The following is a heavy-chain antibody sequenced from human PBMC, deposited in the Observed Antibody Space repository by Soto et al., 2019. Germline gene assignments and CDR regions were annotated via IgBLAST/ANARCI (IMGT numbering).Heavy chain of an antibody. Sequence: QVQLVEYGGGVVQPGRSLRLTCAASGFTLSSYAMHWVRQAPGKGLEWVAVISYDGSNKYYADSVKGRFTISRDNSKNPLYLQMNSLRAEDTAVYYCARDGESDYYGSGSQNWFDPWGQGTLVIVSS. V-gene: IGHV3-30-3*01. CDR1: GFTLSSYA. D-gene: IGHD3-10*01. J-gene: IGHJ5*02. CDR2: ISYDGSNK. CDR3: ARDGESDYYGSGSQNWFDP.